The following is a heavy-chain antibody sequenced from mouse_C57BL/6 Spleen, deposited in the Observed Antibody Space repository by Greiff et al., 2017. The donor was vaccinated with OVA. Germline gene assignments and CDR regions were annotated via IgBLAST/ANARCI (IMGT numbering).Heavy chain of an antibody. CDR1: GFTFSNYW. V-gene: IGHV6-3*01. CDR2: IRLKSDNYAT. J-gene: IGHJ2*01. CDR3: TGITTVVAGFDY. Sequence: EVKLMESGGGLVQPGGSMKLSCVASGFTFSNYWMNWVRQSPEKGLEWVAQIRLKSDNYATHYAESVKGRFTISRDDSKSSVYLQMNNLRAEDTGIYYCTGITTVVAGFDYWGQGTTLTVSS. D-gene: IGHD1-1*01.